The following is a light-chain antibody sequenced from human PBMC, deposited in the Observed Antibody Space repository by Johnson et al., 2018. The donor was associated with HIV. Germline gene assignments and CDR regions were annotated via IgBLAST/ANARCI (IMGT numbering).Light chain of an antibody. Sequence: QSVLTQPPSVSAAPGQKVTISCSGSSSNIGTNFVSWYQQFPGAAPKLLIYENNKRPSGIPDRFSGSKSGTSATLDITGLQTGDEADYYCASWDRSLTVGTVFGPGTRATVL. CDR1: SSNIGTNF. J-gene: IGLJ1*01. CDR3: ASWDRSLTVGTV. CDR2: ENN. V-gene: IGLV1-51*02.